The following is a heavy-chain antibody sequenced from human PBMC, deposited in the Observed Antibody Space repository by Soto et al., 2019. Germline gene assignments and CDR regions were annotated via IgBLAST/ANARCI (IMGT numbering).Heavy chain of an antibody. V-gene: IGHV3-33*01. CDR2: IWYDGSNK. J-gene: IGHJ3*02. Sequence: QVQLVESGGGVVQPGRSLRLSCAASGFTFSSYGMHWVRQAPGKGLEWVAVIWYDGSNKYYADSVKGRFTSSRDNSQNTLYLQMNSLGAEETAVYCCASGTYLGAFDIWGQGTMVTVSS. CDR3: ASGTYLGAFDI. D-gene: IGHD3-10*01. CDR1: GFTFSSYG.